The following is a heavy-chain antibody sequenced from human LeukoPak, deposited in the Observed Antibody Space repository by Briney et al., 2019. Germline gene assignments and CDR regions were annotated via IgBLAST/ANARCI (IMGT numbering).Heavy chain of an antibody. CDR1: GGSISSYY. J-gene: IGHJ3*02. CDR3: ARFKPSRDAFDI. CDR2: IYTSGST. D-gene: IGHD1-14*01. V-gene: IGHV4-4*09. Sequence: SETLSLTCTVSGGSISSYYWSWIRQPPGKGLEWIGYIYTSGSTNYNPSLKSRVTMSVDTSKNQFSLKLSSVTAADTAIYYCARFKPSRDAFDIWGQGTMVTVSS.